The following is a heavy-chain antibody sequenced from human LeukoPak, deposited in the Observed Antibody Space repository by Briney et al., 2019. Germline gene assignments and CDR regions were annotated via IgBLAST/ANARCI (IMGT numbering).Heavy chain of an antibody. J-gene: IGHJ6*03. D-gene: IGHD5-12*01. V-gene: IGHV4-38-2*02. CDR1: GYSISSGYY. Sequence: PSETLSLTCTVSGYSISSGYYWGWIRQPPGKGLEWIGSIYYSWSTYYNPSLKSRFTISVDTSKNQFSLNLSSVTAADTAVYYCARVPIVATIRQNYYYYSYMDVWGKGTTVTVSS. CDR2: IYYSWST. CDR3: ARVPIVATIRQNYYYYSYMDV.